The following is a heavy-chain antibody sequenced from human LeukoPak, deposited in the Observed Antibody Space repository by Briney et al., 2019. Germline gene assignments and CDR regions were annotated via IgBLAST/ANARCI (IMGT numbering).Heavy chain of an antibody. CDR2: IYHSGST. D-gene: IGHD6-19*01. CDR3: ARDLGYSSGRRFDP. Sequence: SGGSLRLSCAASGFTFSIYWMTWVRQAPGKGLEWIGYIYHSGSTYYNPSLKSRVTISVDRSKNQFSLKLSSVTAADTAVYYCARDLGYSSGRRFDPWGQGTLVTVSS. CDR1: GFTFSIYW. V-gene: IGHV4-4*02. J-gene: IGHJ5*02.